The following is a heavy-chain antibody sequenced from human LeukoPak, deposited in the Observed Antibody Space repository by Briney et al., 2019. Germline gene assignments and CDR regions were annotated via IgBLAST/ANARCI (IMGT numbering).Heavy chain of an antibody. CDR2: INHSGST. J-gene: IGHJ5*02. V-gene: IGHV4-34*01. Sequence: SETLSLTCAVYGGSFSGYYWSWIRQPPGKGLEWIGEINHSGSTNYNPSLKSRVTISVDTSKNQFSLKVRSVTAADTAVYYCARERWFGELWAYNWFDPWGQGTLVTVSS. CDR1: GGSFSGYY. CDR3: ARERWFGELWAYNWFDP. D-gene: IGHD3-10*01.